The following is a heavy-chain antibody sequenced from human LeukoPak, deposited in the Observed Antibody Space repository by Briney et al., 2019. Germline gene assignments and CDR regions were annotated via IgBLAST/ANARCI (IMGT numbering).Heavy chain of an antibody. CDR2: IYYSGST. CDR3: AAGATHDYFDY. V-gene: IGHV4-39*07. J-gene: IGHJ4*02. CDR1: GGSISSSSYY. D-gene: IGHD1-26*01. Sequence: PSETLSLTCTVSGGSISSSSYYWGWIRQPPGKGLEWIGSIYYSGSTNYNPSLKSRVTISVDTSKNQFSLKLSSVTAADTAVYYCAAGATHDYFDYWGQGTLVTVSS.